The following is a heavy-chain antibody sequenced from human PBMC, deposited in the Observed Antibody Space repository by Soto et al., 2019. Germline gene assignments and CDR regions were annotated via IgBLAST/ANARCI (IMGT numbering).Heavy chain of an antibody. CDR3: AREVSSPYYYYYMDV. CDR2: INPNSGGT. Sequence: ASVKVSCKASGYTFTGYYMHWVRQVPGQGLEWMGWINPNSGGTNYAQKFQGWVTMTRDTSISTAYMELSRLRSDDTAVYYCAREVSSPYYYYYMDVWGKGTTVTVSS. V-gene: IGHV1-2*04. CDR1: GYTFTGYY. J-gene: IGHJ6*03. D-gene: IGHD3-16*02.